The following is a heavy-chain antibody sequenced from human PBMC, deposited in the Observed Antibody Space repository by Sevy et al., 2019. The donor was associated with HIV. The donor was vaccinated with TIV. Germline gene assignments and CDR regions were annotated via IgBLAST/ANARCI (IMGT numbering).Heavy chain of an antibody. Sequence: GGSLRLSCAASGFTFSSFAMSWVHQAPGKGLEWVSAIIGSGGSTNYADSVKGRLTISRDNSKNTLYLQMNSLRGEDPAVYYCAKGGIWSPPTWFDPWGQGTLVTVSS. J-gene: IGHJ5*02. V-gene: IGHV3-23*01. CDR2: IIGSGGST. D-gene: IGHD3-3*01. CDR1: GFTFSSFA. CDR3: AKGGIWSPPTWFDP.